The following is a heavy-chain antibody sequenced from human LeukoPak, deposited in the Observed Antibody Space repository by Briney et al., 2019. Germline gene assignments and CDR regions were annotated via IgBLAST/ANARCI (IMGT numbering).Heavy chain of an antibody. CDR3: ARASRALYYYDSSGDFDY. D-gene: IGHD3-22*01. V-gene: IGHV3-48*04. Sequence: PGGSLRLSCAASGFTFSSYSMNWVRQAPGKGLEWVSYISSSSSTIYYADSVKGRFTISRDNAKNSLYLQMNSLRAEDTAVYYCARASRALYYYDSSGDFDYWGQGTLVTVSS. J-gene: IGHJ4*02. CDR1: GFTFSSYS. CDR2: ISSSSSTI.